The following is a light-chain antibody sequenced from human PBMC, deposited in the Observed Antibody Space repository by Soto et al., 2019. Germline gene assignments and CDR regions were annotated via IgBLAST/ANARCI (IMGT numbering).Light chain of an antibody. CDR3: QQYNSYSKWT. J-gene: IGKJ1*01. CDR1: QSISSW. Sequence: DIQMTQSPSTLSASVGDRVTITCWASQSISSWLAWYQQKPGKAPKLLIYDASSLESGVPSRFSGSGSGTEFTLTISSLQPDDFATYYCQQYNSYSKWTFGQGTKVEIK. V-gene: IGKV1-5*01. CDR2: DAS.